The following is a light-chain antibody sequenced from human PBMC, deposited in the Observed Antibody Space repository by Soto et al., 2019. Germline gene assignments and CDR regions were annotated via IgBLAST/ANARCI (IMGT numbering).Light chain of an antibody. V-gene: IGKV3-15*01. CDR1: QSVNSN. CDR2: DAS. J-gene: IGKJ2*01. CDR3: QQYNNWPYT. Sequence: EIMMTQSPATLAVSPGERAALSCRASQSVNSNFAWYQQRPGQAPRLLIYDASTRATDIPARFSGSGSGTECTLTISSLQSEDLAVYYCQQYNNWPYTFGQGTKVEIK.